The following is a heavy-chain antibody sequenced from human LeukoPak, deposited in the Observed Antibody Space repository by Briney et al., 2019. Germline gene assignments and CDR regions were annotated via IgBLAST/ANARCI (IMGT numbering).Heavy chain of an antibody. V-gene: IGHV4-38-2*01. D-gene: IGHD3-9*01. CDR2: IYHSGNT. CDR1: GYSISSGYY. J-gene: IGHJ4*02. CDR3: ARQTWYYDILTGYYVRFFDY. Sequence: SETLSLTCAVSGYSISSGYYWGWIRQPPGKGLEWIGSIYHSGNTYYNPSLKSRVTISVDTSKNQFSLKLRSVTAAGTAVYYCARQTWYYDILTGYYVRFFDYWGQGTLVTVSS.